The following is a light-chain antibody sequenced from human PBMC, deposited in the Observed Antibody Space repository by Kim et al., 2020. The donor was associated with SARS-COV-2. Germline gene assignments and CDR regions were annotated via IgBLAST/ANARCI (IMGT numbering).Light chain of an antibody. CDR3: CSYAGSYTNYV. J-gene: IGLJ1*01. CDR1: SSDVSVYNY. CDR2: DVT. Sequence: QSVTSSCTVTSSDVSVYNYVSWYQQHPGKAPKRMIYDVTKRPSGVPDRFSGSKSGNTASLTISGLQAEDEADYYCCSYAGSYTNYVFGTGTKVTVL. V-gene: IGLV2-11*01.